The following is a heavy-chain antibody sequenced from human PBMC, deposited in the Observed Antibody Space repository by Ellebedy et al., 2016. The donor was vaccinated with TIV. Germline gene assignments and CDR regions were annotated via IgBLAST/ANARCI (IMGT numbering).Heavy chain of an antibody. Sequence: GGSLRLSXGASGFTFSIAGMTWVRQAPGKGLEWVATIDFSGTGTYYADSVKGRFIISRDNTKNLVFLQMNSLEVEDTAVYYCARDGSEWSRDHWGQGTLVTVSS. CDR1: GFTFSIAG. D-gene: IGHD3-3*01. V-gene: IGHV3-21*06. CDR2: IDFSGTGT. CDR3: ARDGSEWSRDH. J-gene: IGHJ4*02.